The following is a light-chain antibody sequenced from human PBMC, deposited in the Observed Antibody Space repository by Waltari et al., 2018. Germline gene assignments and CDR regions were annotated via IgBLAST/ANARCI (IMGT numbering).Light chain of an antibody. Sequence: QAVLTQPPSVSAAPGQKVTISCSGSSSNIGNDYVSWYQQLPGTAPERLIYEDNKRPSYIPDRFSASKSDTSATLAITGLQTADEADYYCATWDTTLSAWVFGGGTRVTVL. CDR2: EDN. J-gene: IGLJ3*02. V-gene: IGLV1-51*01. CDR1: SSNIGNDY. CDR3: ATWDTTLSAWV.